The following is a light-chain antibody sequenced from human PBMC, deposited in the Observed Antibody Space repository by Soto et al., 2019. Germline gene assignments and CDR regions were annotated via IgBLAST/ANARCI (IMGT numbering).Light chain of an antibody. V-gene: IGLV2-18*02. J-gene: IGLJ1*01. CDR1: SSDVGNYNR. CDR2: EVS. Sequence: QSALTQPPSVSGSPGQSVTISCTGTSSDVGNYNRVSWYQQPPCTAPKLMIYEVSNRPSGVPDRFSGSKSGNTASLTISGLQAEDEGDYYCCSYTISTHYVFGTGTKLTVL. CDR3: CSYTISTHYV.